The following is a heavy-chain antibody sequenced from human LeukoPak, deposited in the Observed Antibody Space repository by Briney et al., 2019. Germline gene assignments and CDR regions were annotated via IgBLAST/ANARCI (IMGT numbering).Heavy chain of an antibody. Sequence: GGSLRLSCAASGFTFSFYAMSWVRQAPGKGLEWVSAISGSGGSTYYADSVKGRFTISRDNSKNTLYLQMNSLRAEDTAVYYCAKVSGSGWPGPIDYWGQGTLVTVSS. CDR2: ISGSGGST. CDR1: GFTFSFYA. V-gene: IGHV3-23*01. CDR3: AKVSGSGWPGPIDY. D-gene: IGHD6-19*01. J-gene: IGHJ4*02.